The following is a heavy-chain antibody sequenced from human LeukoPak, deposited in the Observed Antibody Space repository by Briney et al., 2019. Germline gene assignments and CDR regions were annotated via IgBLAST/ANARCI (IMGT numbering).Heavy chain of an antibody. CDR3: ARGHWKDSRFSYYYYMDV. Sequence: SVKDSCKASLGTFSSYAISGVRPAPGQGRAWMGGIIPIIGTANYAQKFQGRVTITADKATSTAYMELSSLRSEDTAVYYCARGHWKDSRFSYYYYMDVWGKGTTVTVSS. CDR1: LGTFSSYA. V-gene: IGHV1-69*06. D-gene: IGHD1-1*01. CDR2: IIPIIGTA. J-gene: IGHJ6*03.